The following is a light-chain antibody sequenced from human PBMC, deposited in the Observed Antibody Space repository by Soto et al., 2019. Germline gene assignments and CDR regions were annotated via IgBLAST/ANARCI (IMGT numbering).Light chain of an antibody. CDR2: DVS. CDR1: SSDIGRYNY. J-gene: IGLJ2*01. V-gene: IGLV2-14*03. Sequence: QSALTQPASVSGTPGQSITVSCIGTSSDIGRYNYVSWYQQHPGRAPKLIIRDVSSRPSGVPARFSRSKSGSSASLTISGLQVEYEACYCCGSYASNNAQLFGGGTKLTVL. CDR3: GSYASNNAQL.